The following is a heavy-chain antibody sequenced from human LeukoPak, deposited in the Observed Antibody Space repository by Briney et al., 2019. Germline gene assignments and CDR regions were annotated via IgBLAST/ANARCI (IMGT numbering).Heavy chain of an antibody. CDR3: ARDPRPITMVPFDY. D-gene: IGHD3-10*01. CDR1: GFTFSSYE. Sequence: GGSLRLSCAASGFTFSSYEMNWVRQAPGKGLEWVSYISSTGGTIYYADSVRGRFTISRDNAKNSLYLQMNSLRAEDTAVYYCARDPRPITMVPFDYWGQGTLVTVSS. CDR2: ISSTGGTI. V-gene: IGHV3-48*03. J-gene: IGHJ4*02.